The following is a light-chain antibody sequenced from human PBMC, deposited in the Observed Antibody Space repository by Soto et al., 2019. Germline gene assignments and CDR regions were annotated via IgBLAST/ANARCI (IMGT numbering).Light chain of an antibody. Sequence: DIQMTQSPSSLSASVGDRVTITCRASQSISSSLNWYQQKPGKAPDLLIYAASNLQSGVPSRFSGSASGTDFTLTNSSLQTEDFATYYCQQSYSSPQMYTFGQGTKVDIK. V-gene: IGKV1-39*01. J-gene: IGKJ2*01. CDR3: QQSYSSPQMYT. CDR1: QSISSS. CDR2: AAS.